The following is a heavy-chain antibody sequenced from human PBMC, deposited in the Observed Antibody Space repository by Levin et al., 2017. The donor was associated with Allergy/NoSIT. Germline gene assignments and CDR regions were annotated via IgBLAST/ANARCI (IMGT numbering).Heavy chain of an antibody. CDR1: GFSLTSGGVG. Sequence: KGSGPTLVKPTQTLRMTCTFSGFSLTSGGVGWIRQTPGKALQWVAVYNRDDDQRNSPSLKGRVSVTTGTSKNQVVLTMTNMDPVDTATYYCAHTRYCATTSCFFDSWGQGALVTVSS. CDR3: AHTRYCATTSCFFDS. CDR2: YNRDDDQ. V-gene: IGHV2-5*02. D-gene: IGHD2-2*01. J-gene: IGHJ4*02.